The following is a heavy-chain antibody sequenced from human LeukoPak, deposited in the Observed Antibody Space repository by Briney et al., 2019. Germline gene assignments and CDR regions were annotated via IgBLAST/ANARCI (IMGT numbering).Heavy chain of an antibody. V-gene: IGHV4-59*12. Sequence: SETLSLACTVSGGSISSYYWSWVRQPPGKGLECIGYIYYSGSSGSTNYNPPLKSRVTISVDTSKNQFSLKLSSVTAADTAVYYCARKERYYYGSGSYLDSYGMDVWGQGTTVTVSS. CDR1: GGSISSYY. CDR3: ARKERYYYGSGSYLDSYGMDV. CDR2: IYYSGSSGST. J-gene: IGHJ6*02. D-gene: IGHD3-10*01.